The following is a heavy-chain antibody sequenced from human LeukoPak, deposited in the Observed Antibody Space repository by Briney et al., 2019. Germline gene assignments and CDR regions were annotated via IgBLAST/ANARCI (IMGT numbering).Heavy chain of an antibody. V-gene: IGHV3-66*01. CDR1: GLTVSSNY. Sequence: GWSLRLSFVASGLTVSSNYMSWVRQAPGRGLEWVSVIYSGGSTYYADSVKGRLTISRDDSKNTLYLQMDSLRAEDTAVYYCARGYSSGRPPLAYWGQGTLVSVSS. J-gene: IGHJ4*02. D-gene: IGHD2-15*01. CDR2: IYSGGST. CDR3: ARGYSSGRPPLAY.